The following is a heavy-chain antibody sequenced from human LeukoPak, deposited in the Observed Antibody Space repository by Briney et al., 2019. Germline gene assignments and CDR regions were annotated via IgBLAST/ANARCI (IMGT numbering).Heavy chain of an antibody. CDR2: INPNSGGT. D-gene: IGHD6-19*01. CDR1: GYTFTGYY. CDR3: AKDYIAVVGTRVDF. V-gene: IGHV1-2*02. J-gene: IGHJ4*02. Sequence: ASVKVSCKASGYTFTGYYMHWVRQAPGQGLEWMGWINPNSGGTNYAQKFQGRVTMTRDTSISTAYMELNSLRAEDTAVYYCAKDYIAVVGTRVDFWGQGTLVTVSS.